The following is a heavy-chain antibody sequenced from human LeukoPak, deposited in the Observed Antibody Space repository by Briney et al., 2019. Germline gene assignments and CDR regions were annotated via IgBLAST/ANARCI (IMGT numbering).Heavy chain of an antibody. CDR3: ARDYGGDGDAFDI. D-gene: IGHD5-12*01. J-gene: IGHJ3*02. Sequence: GGSLRLSCAASGFSFSDYWMDWVRQAPGKGLVWVSRIRKDGTTANYADSVKGRFTVSRDNAKNTVYLQMNSLRAEDTAVYYCARDYGGDGDAFDIWGQGTMVTVSS. CDR1: GFSFSDYW. V-gene: IGHV3-74*01. CDR2: IRKDGTTA.